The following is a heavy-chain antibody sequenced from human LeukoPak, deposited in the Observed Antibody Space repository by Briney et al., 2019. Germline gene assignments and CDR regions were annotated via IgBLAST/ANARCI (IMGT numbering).Heavy chain of an antibody. Sequence: GGSLRLSCAASGFTFSSYAMHWVRQAPGKGLEWVAVISYDGSNKYYADSVKGRFTISRDNSKNTLYLQMNSLRAEDTAVYYCARVGAEYCSSTSCHFFDYWGQGTLVTVSS. J-gene: IGHJ4*02. CDR3: ARVGAEYCSSTSCHFFDY. CDR2: ISYDGSNK. CDR1: GFTFSSYA. V-gene: IGHV3-30*07. D-gene: IGHD2-2*01.